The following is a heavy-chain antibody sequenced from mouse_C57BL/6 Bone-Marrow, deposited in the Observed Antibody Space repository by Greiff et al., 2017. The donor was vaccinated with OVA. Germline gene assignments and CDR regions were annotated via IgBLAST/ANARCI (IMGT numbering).Heavy chain of an antibody. CDR1: GFSLSTFGMG. CDR2: IWWDDDQ. J-gene: IGHJ2*01. V-gene: IGHV8-8*01. Sequence: QVTLKVSGPGILQPSQTLSLTCSFSGFSLSTFGMGVGWIRQPSGMGLEWLAHIWWDDDQYYNPALKSRLTISKDTSKNQVFLKIANVDTADTATYYCAGMGIYYGYDDYCDYWGKGTTLTVSS. CDR3: AGMGIYYGYDDYCDY. D-gene: IGHD2-2*01.